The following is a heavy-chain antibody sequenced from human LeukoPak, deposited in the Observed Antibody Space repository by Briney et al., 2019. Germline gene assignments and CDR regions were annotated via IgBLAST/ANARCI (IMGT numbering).Heavy chain of an antibody. CDR3: ARGRAAASFSGPNWFDP. J-gene: IGHJ5*02. CDR1: GYTFTSYG. Sequence: ASVKVSCKASGYTFTSYGISWVRQAPGQGLEWMGWISAYNGNTNYAQKLQGRVTMTTDTSTSTAYMELRSLRSDDTAVYYCARGRAAASFSGPNWFDPWGQGTLVTVSS. V-gene: IGHV1-18*01. CDR2: ISAYNGNT. D-gene: IGHD6-13*01.